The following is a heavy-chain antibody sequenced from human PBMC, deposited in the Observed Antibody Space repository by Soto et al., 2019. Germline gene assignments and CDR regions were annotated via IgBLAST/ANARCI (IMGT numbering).Heavy chain of an antibody. CDR2: IYYSGST. Sequence: SETLSLTSNLSGCPISTYPWSGIRQPTAEVLDWIVYIYYSGSTNYNPSLKSRVTISVDTSKNLFSLKLSSVTAADTAVYYCARENLYSGSYSHTPWGDAFDIWGQGTMVT. CDR1: GCPISTYP. J-gene: IGHJ3*02. CDR3: ARENLYSGSYSHTPWGDAFDI. D-gene: IGHD1-26*01. V-gene: IGHV4-59*01.